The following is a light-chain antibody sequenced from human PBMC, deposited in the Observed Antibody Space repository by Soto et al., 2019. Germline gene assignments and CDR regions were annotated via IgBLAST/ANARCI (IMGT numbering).Light chain of an antibody. Sequence: EIVLTQSPATLSLSPGERATLSCRASQSVSSYLAWYQQKPGQAPRLLIYEASNRATGISARFSGSGSGTDFTLTISSLEPEDFAVYYCQQRSNWPWTFGQGTKVDIK. CDR2: EAS. J-gene: IGKJ1*01. CDR3: QQRSNWPWT. CDR1: QSVSSY. V-gene: IGKV3-11*01.